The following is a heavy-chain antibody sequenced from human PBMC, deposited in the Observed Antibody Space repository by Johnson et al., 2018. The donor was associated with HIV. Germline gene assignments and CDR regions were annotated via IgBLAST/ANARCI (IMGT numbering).Heavy chain of an antibody. CDR2: IRHDGNNK. CDR3: AKEVATRGIVGARGAFDI. D-gene: IGHD1-26*01. J-gene: IGHJ3*02. CDR1: GFTFDDYA. V-gene: IGHV3-30*02. Sequence: QVQLVESGGGVVQPGRSLRLSCAVSGFTFDDYAMSWVRQAPGKGLEWVAFIRHDGNNKYYADSVKGRFIISRDNSKNTLYLQVNSLRTEDTALYYCAKEVATRGIVGARGAFDIWGQGTMVTVSS.